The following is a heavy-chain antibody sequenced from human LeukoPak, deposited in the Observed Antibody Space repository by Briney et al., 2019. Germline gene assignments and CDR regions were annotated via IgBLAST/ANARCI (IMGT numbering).Heavy chain of an antibody. D-gene: IGHD3-3*01. V-gene: IGHV4-38-2*02. CDR1: GYSISSGYY. J-gene: IGHJ4*02. Sequence: SETLSLTCTVSGYSISSGYYWGWIRQPPGKGLEWTGSIYHSGSTYYNPSLKSRVTISVDTSKNQFSLKLSSVTAADTAVYYCARDGYDFWSGYYVDWGQGTLVTVSS. CDR3: ARDGYDFWSGYYVD. CDR2: IYHSGST.